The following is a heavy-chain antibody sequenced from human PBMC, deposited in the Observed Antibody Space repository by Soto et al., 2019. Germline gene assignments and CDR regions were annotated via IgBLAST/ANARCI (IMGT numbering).Heavy chain of an antibody. Sequence: EVQLVESGGGLVKPGGSLRLSCAASGFTFSSYSLNWVRQAPGKRLEWVSSITSSGGSIYYADSVKGRFTISRDNAKNSLYRQMTSMRAEDTAVYYCARDGSEGSGEIGYYYSMDVWGKGTTATVSS. V-gene: IGHV3-21*01. D-gene: IGHD2-15*01. CDR3: ARDGSEGSGEIGYYYSMDV. CDR2: ITSSGGSI. CDR1: GFTFSSYS. J-gene: IGHJ6*03.